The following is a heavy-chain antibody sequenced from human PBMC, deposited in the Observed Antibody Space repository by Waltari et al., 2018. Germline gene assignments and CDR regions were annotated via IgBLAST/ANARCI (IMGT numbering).Heavy chain of an antibody. J-gene: IGHJ4*02. CDR2: IYHSGST. Sequence: QVQLQESGPGLVKPSETLSLTCAVSGYSISSGYYWGWIRQPPGKGLEWIGSIYHSGSTYYNPSLKRRVTISVDTSKNQFSLKLSSVTAADTAVYYCARVGEGIVATSYWGQGTLVTV. CDR1: GYSISSGYY. D-gene: IGHD5-12*01. V-gene: IGHV4-38-2*01. CDR3: ARVGEGIVATSY.